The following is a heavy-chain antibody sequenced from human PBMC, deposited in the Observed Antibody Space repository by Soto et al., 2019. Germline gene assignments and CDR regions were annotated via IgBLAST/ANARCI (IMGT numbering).Heavy chain of an antibody. CDR2: IIPIFGTA. V-gene: IGHV1-69*01. J-gene: IGHJ6*02. Sequence: QVQLVQSGAEVKKPGSSVKVSCKASGGTFSSYAISWVRQAPGQGLEWMGGIIPIFGTANYAQKFQGRVTITADESTRTAYMELSSLRSEDTGVYYCAREQLPLLDYYYGMDVWGQGTTVTDSS. CDR1: GGTFSSYA. CDR3: AREQLPLLDYYYGMDV. D-gene: IGHD6-6*01.